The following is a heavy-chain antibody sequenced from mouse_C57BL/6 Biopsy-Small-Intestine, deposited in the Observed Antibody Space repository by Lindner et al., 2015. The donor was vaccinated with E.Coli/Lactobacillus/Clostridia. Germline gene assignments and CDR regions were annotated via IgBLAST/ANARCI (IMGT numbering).Heavy chain of an antibody. J-gene: IGHJ4*01. CDR1: GYTFTSYT. Sequence: VQLQESGPELVKPGASVKMSCKASGYTFTSYTIHWVKQKPGQGLEWIGYFNPSNDGIKYNEKFKGKATLTSDKSSSTAFMELSSLTSEDSAVYYCTRERIYYGNYVYAMDYWGQGTSVTVSS. CDR2: FNPSNDGI. CDR3: TRERIYYGNYVYAMDY. D-gene: IGHD2-1*01. V-gene: IGHV1-14*01.